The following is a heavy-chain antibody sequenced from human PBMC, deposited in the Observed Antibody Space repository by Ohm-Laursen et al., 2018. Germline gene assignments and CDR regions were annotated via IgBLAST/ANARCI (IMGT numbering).Heavy chain of an antibody. D-gene: IGHD1-26*01. V-gene: IGHV3-7*01. J-gene: IGHJ5*02. CDR3: ARGPMGATDWFDP. CDR1: GFTFSSYW. Sequence: GSLRLSCAASGFTFSSYWMSWVRQAPGKGLEWVANIKQDGSEKYYVDSVKGRFTISRDNAKNSLYLQMNSLRAEDTAVYYCARGPMGATDWFDPWGQGTLVTVSS. CDR2: IKQDGSEK.